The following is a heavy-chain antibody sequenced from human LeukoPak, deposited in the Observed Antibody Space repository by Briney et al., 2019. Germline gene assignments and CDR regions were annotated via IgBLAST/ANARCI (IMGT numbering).Heavy chain of an antibody. CDR3: ARDCHMDSSSCFDY. CDR1: GFTFSSYS. V-gene: IGHV3-21*01. J-gene: IGHJ4*02. D-gene: IGHD6-6*01. Sequence: PGGSLRLSCAASGFTFSSYSMNWVRQAPGKGLEWVSSISSSSSYIYYADSVKGRFTISRDNAKNSLYPQMNSLRAEDTAVYYCARDCHMDSSSCFDYWGQGTLVTVSS. CDR2: ISSSSSYI.